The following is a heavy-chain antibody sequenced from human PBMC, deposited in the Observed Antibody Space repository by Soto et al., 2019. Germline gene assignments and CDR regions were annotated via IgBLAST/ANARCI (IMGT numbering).Heavy chain of an antibody. CDR3: GRSGDDYGSYIDY. J-gene: IGHJ4*02. D-gene: IGHD4-17*01. Sequence: SETLSLTCGVSGYSISSGYYRGWIRQSPGKGLEWIGSINHSGNTYYNPSLRSRVTISVDTSRNQVSLILSSVTAADTAVYYCGRSGDDYGSYIDYWGQGTLVTVS. CDR1: GYSISSGYY. CDR2: INHSGNT. V-gene: IGHV4-38-2*01.